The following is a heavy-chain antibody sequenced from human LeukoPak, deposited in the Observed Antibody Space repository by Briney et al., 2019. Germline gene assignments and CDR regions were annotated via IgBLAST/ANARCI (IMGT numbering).Heavy chain of an antibody. D-gene: IGHD1-7*01. CDR3: ASARGSYNWNYHWFDP. CDR1: GYTFTIYG. CDR2: ISAYNGNT. J-gene: IGHJ5*02. V-gene: IGHV1-18*01. Sequence: EASLRVSSTASGYTFTIYGISWVRQAPGQRLEWMGWISAYNGNTNYAQKLQGRVTMTTDTSTSTAYMELRSLRSDDTAVYYCASARGSYNWNYHWFDPWGQGTLVTVSS.